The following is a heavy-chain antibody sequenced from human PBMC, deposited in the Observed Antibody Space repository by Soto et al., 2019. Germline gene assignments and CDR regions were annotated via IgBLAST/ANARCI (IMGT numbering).Heavy chain of an antibody. CDR2: INHSGST. CDR3: ARGQGSSRAFDY. J-gene: IGHJ4*02. Sequence: QVQLQQWGAGLLKPSETLSLTCAVYGGSFSGYDWSWIRQPPGKGLEWIGEINHSGSTNYNPSLKSRVTISVDTSKNQFSLKLSSMTAADTAVYYCARGQGSSRAFDYSGQGTLVTVSS. D-gene: IGHD6-13*01. V-gene: IGHV4-34*01. CDR1: GGSFSGYD.